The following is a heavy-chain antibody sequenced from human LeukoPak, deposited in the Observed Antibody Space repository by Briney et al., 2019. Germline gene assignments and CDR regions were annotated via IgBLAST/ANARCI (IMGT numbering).Heavy chain of an antibody. J-gene: IGHJ3*02. D-gene: IGHD5-18*01. Sequence: SVKVSCKASGFTFTSSAMQWVRQARGQRLEWIGWIVVGSGNTNYAQKFQERVTITRDMSTSTAYMELSSLRSEDTAVYYCAAGSNRRRVTQGFDIWGQGTMVTVSS. V-gene: IGHV1-58*02. CDR3: AAGSNRRRVTQGFDI. CDR1: GFTFTSSA. CDR2: IVVGSGNT.